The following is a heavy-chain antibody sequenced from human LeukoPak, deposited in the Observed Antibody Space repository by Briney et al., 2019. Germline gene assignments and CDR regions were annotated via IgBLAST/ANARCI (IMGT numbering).Heavy chain of an antibody. CDR1: GYTFTGYY. V-gene: IGHV1-2*04. Sequence: ASVKVSCKASGYTFTGYYMHWVRQAPGQGLEWMGWINPNSGGTNYAQKFQGWVTMTRDTSISTAYMELSRLRSDDTAVYYCAAAMVRGVIIYAVDAFDIWGQGTMVTVSS. CDR3: AAAMVRGVIIYAVDAFDI. J-gene: IGHJ3*02. D-gene: IGHD3-10*01. CDR2: INPNSGGT.